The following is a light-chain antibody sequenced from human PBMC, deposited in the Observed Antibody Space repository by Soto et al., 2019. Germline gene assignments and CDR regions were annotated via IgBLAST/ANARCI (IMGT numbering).Light chain of an antibody. V-gene: IGKV1-5*03. CDR3: QQYSSYSAYT. CDR1: QSIGSW. J-gene: IGKJ2*01. CDR2: KAS. Sequence: DIQMAQSPSTLSASVGDRVTMTCRASQSIGSWLARHQQKAGKAPKLLIYKASSLESGVPSRFSGSGSGTEFTLTISSLQPDDFATYYCQQYSSYSAYTFGQGTKVDIK.